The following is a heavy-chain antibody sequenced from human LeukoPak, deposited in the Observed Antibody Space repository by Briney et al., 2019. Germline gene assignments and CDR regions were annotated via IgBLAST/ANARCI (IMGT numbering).Heavy chain of an antibody. CDR2: IRYDGSNK. J-gene: IGHJ3*02. CDR1: GFTFSSYG. D-gene: IGHD3-3*01. V-gene: IGHV3-30*02. CDR3: AKDLRRFLDKDAFDI. Sequence: GRSLRLSCAASGFTFSSYGMHWVRQAPGKGLEWVAFIRYDGSNKYYADSVKGRFTISRDNSKNTLYLQMNSLRAEDTAMYYCAKDLRRFLDKDAFDIWGQGTMVTVSS.